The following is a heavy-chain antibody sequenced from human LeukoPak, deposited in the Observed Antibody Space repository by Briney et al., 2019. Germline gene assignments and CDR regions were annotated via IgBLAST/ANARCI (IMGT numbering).Heavy chain of an antibody. D-gene: IGHD6-6*01. J-gene: IGHJ1*01. Sequence: GGSLRLSCAASGFTFSSHAMSWVRQAPGKGPEWVSGITESGGGTHYADSVKGRFTISRDNSKNTLYLQMNSLRAEDTAVYYCTGGSSSPRVAEYFQHWGQGTLVTVSS. CDR1: GFTFSSHA. CDR2: ITESGGGT. CDR3: TGGSSSPRVAEYFQH. V-gene: IGHV3-23*01.